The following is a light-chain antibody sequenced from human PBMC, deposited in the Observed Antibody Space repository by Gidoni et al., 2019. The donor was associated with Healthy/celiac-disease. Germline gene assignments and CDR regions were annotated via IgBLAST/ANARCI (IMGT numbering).Light chain of an antibody. CDR2: AAS. V-gene: IGKV1-39*01. Sequence: DIQMTQSPSSLSASVGDRVTITCRANQSISSYLDWYQQKPGKAPKLLIYAASSLQSGVPSRFSGSGSGTDFTLTISSLQPEDFATYYCQQSYSTQGTFGQGTKVEIK. CDR1: QSISSY. CDR3: QQSYSTQGT. J-gene: IGKJ1*01.